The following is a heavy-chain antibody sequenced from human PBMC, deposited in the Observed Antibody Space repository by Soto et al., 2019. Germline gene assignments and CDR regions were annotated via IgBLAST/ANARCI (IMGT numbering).Heavy chain of an antibody. CDR2: MYYSGNT. CDR1: GGSISNFY. J-gene: IGHJ3*01. V-gene: IGHV4-59*01. CDR3: ARGSLSTETANALDV. D-gene: IGHD2-21*02. Sequence: QVQLHESGPGLVKPSETLSLTCTVSGGSISNFYWSWIRQSPGKGLEWIGYGYMYYSGNTNYNPSLESRVTISVDTSKNQISLKLTSVTAEDTALYYCARGSLSTETANALDVWGPGTMVTVSS.